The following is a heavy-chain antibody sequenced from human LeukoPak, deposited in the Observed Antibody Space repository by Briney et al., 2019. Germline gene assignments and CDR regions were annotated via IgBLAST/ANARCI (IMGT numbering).Heavy chain of an antibody. V-gene: IGHV4-39*07. CDR3: ARDANQHYYDSSGYSEEYAFDI. CDR1: GGSISSSSYY. J-gene: IGHJ3*02. D-gene: IGHD3-22*01. CDR2: IYYSGST. Sequence: SETLSLTCTVSGGSISSSSYYWGWIRQPPGKGLEWIGSIYYSGSTYYNPSLKSRVTISVDTSKNQFSLKLSSVTAADTAVYYCARDANQHYYDSSGYSEEYAFDIWGQGTMVTVSS.